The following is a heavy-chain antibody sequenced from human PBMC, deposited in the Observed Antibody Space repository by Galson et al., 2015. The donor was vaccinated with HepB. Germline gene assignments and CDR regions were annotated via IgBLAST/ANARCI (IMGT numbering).Heavy chain of an antibody. Sequence: SCKASGYTFTSHGISWVRQAPGQGLEWMGWISTYNGNIEYAQKLQDGVTMTTDTSTSTAYMELRSLRFDDTALYYCAKARYSSSPPDYWGQGTLVTVSS. CDR3: AKARYSSSPPDY. V-gene: IGHV1-18*01. J-gene: IGHJ4*02. CDR2: ISTYNGNI. CDR1: GYTFTSHG. D-gene: IGHD6-19*01.